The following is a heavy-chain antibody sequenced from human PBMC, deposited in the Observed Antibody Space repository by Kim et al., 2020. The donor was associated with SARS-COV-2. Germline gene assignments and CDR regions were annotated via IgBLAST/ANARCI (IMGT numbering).Heavy chain of an antibody. Sequence: SETLSLTCTVSGYSISSGYFWGWIRQPPGMGLEWVGSIYHSGSSYYNPSLKSRVTISVDTSKNQFSLKLSSVTAADTAVYYCASMVRGVIISYFDYWGQG. CDR3: ASMVRGVIISYFDY. D-gene: IGHD3-10*01. CDR1: GYSISSGYF. V-gene: IGHV4-38-2*02. J-gene: IGHJ4*02. CDR2: IYHSGSS.